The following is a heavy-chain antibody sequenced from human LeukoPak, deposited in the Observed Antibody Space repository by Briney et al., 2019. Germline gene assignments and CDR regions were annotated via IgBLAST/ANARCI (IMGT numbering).Heavy chain of an antibody. V-gene: IGHV3-21*01. CDR1: GFTFSSYS. Sequence: PGGSLRLSCAASGFTFSSYSMNWVRQAPGKGLEWVSSISSSSSYIYYADSVKGRFTISRDNAKSSLYLQMNSLRAEDTAVYYCARDLAAVAAPFDYWGQGTLVTVSS. D-gene: IGHD6-19*01. CDR2: ISSSSSYI. CDR3: ARDLAAVAAPFDY. J-gene: IGHJ4*02.